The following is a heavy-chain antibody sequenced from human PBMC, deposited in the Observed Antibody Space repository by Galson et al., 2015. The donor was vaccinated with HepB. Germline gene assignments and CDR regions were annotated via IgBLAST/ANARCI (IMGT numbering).Heavy chain of an antibody. CDR3: ARGGQWPQFYFFDY. D-gene: IGHD5-24*01. J-gene: IGHJ4*02. Sequence: SVKVSCKASGYSFNIFSIHWMRQAPGHRLEWMGRVNAGNGDTRYSQKFQDRITLTRDTSATTTHMELSSMESEDTAVYYCARGGQWPQFYFFDYWGQGTLVTVSS. V-gene: IGHV1-3*01. CDR1: GYSFNIFS. CDR2: VNAGNGDT.